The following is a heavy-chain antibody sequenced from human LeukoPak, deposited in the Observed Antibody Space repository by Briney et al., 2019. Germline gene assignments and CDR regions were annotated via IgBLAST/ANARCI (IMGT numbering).Heavy chain of an antibody. CDR3: ARGGSIVVVAATIEDYYGMDV. J-gene: IGHJ6*02. CDR2: MNPNSGNT. V-gene: IGHV1-8*01. D-gene: IGHD2-15*01. Sequence: SVKVSCKASGYTFTSYDINWVRQATGQGVEWRGWMNPNSGNTGYAQKFQGRVTMTRNTSISTAYMELSSLRSEDTAVYYCARGGSIVVVAATIEDYYGMDVWGQGTTVTVSS. CDR1: GYTFTSYD.